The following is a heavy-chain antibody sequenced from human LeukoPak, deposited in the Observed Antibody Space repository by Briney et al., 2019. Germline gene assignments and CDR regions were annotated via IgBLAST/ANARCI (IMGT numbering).Heavy chain of an antibody. CDR1: GFTFSNYG. D-gene: IGHD5-18*01. V-gene: IGHV3-23*01. Sequence: GGTLRLSCVASGFTFSNYGMSWVRQAPGKGLEWVSAISSGGGSTYYADSVKGRFIISRDNSKNTLYLQMDSLRAEDTAIYYCAKKFGYTYAYTNWGQGTLVTVSS. CDR2: ISSGGGST. CDR3: AKKFGYTYAYTN. J-gene: IGHJ4*02.